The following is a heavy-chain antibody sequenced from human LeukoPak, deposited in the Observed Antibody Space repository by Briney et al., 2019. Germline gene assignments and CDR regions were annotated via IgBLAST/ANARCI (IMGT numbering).Heavy chain of an antibody. Sequence: SETLSLTCTVSGGSISSYYWSWIRQPPGKGLEWIGYIYHSGSTYYNPSLKSRVTISVDRSKNQFSLKLSSVTAADTAVYYCAARISTVTTYPFDYWGQGTLVTVSS. D-gene: IGHD4-17*01. CDR1: GGSISSYY. V-gene: IGHV4-59*04. CDR2: IYHSGST. J-gene: IGHJ4*02. CDR3: AARISTVTTYPFDY.